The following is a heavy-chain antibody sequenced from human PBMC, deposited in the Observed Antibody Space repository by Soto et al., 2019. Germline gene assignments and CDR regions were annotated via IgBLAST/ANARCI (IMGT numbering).Heavy chain of an antibody. D-gene: IGHD6-19*01. CDR3: ARGGWYGGNSLSFDY. CDR1: GYTFTSYG. Sequence: QVQLVQSGAEVKKPGASVKVSCKASGYTFTSYGISWVRQAPGQGLEWMGWISAYNGNTNYAQKLQGRVTMTTDTGTRTAYMELRSLRSDATAVYYCARGGWYGGNSLSFDYWGQGTLVTVSS. J-gene: IGHJ4*02. V-gene: IGHV1-18*01. CDR2: ISAYNGNT.